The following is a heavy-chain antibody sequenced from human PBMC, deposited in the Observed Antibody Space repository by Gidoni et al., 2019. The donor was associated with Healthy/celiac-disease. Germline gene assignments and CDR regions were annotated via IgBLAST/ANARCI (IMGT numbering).Heavy chain of an antibody. V-gene: IGHV3-33*01. J-gene: IGHJ4*02. CDR2: IWYDRSNK. Sequence: QVQLVESGGGVVQPGRSLRLSCAASGFTFSSYGMHWVRQAPGKGLEWVAVIWYDRSNKYYADSVKGRFTISRDNSKNTLYLQMNSLRAEDTAVYYCARDAQDYYFDYWGQGTLVTVSS. CDR3: ARDAQDYYFDY. CDR1: GFTFSSYG.